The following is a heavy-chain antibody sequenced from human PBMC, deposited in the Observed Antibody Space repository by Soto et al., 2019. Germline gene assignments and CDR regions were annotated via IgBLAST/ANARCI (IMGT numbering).Heavy chain of an antibody. CDR2: ISSSSSTI. V-gene: IGHV3-48*02. J-gene: IGHJ6*02. CDR1: GFTFSSYS. D-gene: IGHD2-15*01. CDR3: ASAGEYCSGGSCYSAYYYYAMDV. Sequence: PGGSLRLSCAASGFTFSSYSMNWVRQAPGKGLEWVSYISSSSSTIYYADSVKGRFTISRDNAKNSLYLQMNSLRDEDTAVYYCASAGEYCSGGSCYSAYYYYAMDVWGQGTTVTVSS.